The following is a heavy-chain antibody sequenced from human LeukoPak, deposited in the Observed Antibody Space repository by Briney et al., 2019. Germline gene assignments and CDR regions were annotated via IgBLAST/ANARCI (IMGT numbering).Heavy chain of an antibody. J-gene: IGHJ4*02. D-gene: IGHD2-2*02. CDR1: GFTFSSYS. CDR3: AKGGLYPHPPCDY. CDR2: ISSSSSYI. V-gene: IGHV3-21*04. Sequence: GGSLRLSCAASGFTFSSYSMNWVRQAPGKGLEWVSSISSSSSYIYYADSVKGRFTISRDNAKNSLYLQMNSLRAEDTAVYYCAKGGLYPHPPCDYWGQGTLVTVSS.